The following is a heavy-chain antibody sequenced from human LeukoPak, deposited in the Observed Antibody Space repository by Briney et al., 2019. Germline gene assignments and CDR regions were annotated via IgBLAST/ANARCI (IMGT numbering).Heavy chain of an antibody. CDR1: GDTFSSYI. CDR2: IIPILGIA. Sequence: SVKVSCKASGDTFSSYIISWVRQAPGQGLEWMGRIIPILGIANYAQNLQGRVTISPDKSTSTAYMELSSLRSEDTAVYYCAVSYCSSTSCYFGYYYGMDVWGQGTTVTVSS. V-gene: IGHV1-69*02. D-gene: IGHD2-2*01. J-gene: IGHJ6*02. CDR3: AVSYCSSTSCYFGYYYGMDV.